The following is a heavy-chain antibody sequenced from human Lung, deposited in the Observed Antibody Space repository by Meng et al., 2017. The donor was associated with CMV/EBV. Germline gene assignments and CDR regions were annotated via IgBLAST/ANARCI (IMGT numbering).Heavy chain of an antibody. CDR1: GGSISSYY. CDR2: IYYSGST. V-gene: IGHV4-59*01. D-gene: IGHD6-13*01. Sequence: SXTXSLXCTVSGGSISSYYWSWIRQPPGKGLEWIGYIYYSGSTNYNPSLKSRVTISVDTSKNQFSLKLSSVTAADTAVYYCARLYSSSWFLPSGMDVWGQGTXVTVSS. J-gene: IGHJ6*02. CDR3: ARLYSSSWFLPSGMDV.